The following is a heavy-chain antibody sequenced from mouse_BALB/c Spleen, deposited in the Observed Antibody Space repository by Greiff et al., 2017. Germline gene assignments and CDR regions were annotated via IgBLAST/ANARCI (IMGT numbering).Heavy chain of an antibody. Sequence: QVQLQQSGAELMKPGASVKISCKATGYTFSSYWIEWVKQRPGHGLEWIGEILPGSGSTNYNEKFKGKATFTADTSSNTAYMQLSSLTSEDSAVYYCARWYHYYGYDYWGQGTTLTVAS. CDR1: GYTFSSYW. CDR3: ARWYHYYGYDY. D-gene: IGHD1-2*01. V-gene: IGHV1-9*01. CDR2: ILPGSGST. J-gene: IGHJ2*01.